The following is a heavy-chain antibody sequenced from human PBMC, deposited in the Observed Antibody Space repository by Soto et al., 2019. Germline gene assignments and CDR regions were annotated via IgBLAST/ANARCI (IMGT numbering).Heavy chain of an antibody. CDR3: ARGAHYDFDY. CDR1: GGSISSYY. J-gene: IGHJ4*02. CDR2: IYYSGST. Sequence: SETLSLTCTVSGGSISSYYWSWIRQPPGKGLEWIGYIYYSGSTNYNPSLKSRVTISVGTSKNQFSLKLSSVTAADTAVYYCARGAHYDFDYWGQGTLVTVSS. V-gene: IGHV4-59*01. D-gene: IGHD4-17*01.